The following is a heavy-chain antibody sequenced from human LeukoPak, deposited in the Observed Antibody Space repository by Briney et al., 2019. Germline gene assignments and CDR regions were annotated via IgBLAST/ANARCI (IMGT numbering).Heavy chain of an antibody. V-gene: IGHV3-20*04. CDR3: ARAGIVVVPAAMPEDY. J-gene: IGHJ4*02. D-gene: IGHD2-2*01. CDR2: INWNGGST. CDR1: GFTVSSNY. Sequence: PGGSLRLSCAASGFTVSSNYMSWVRQAPGKGLEWVSGINWNGGSTGYADSVKGRFTISRDNAKNSLYLQMNSLRAEDTALYYCARAGIVVVPAAMPEDYWGQGTLVTVSS.